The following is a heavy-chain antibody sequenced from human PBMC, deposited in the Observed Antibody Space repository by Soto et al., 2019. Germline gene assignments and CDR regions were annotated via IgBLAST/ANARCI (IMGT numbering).Heavy chain of an antibody. CDR1: GFTFSSYD. D-gene: IGHD1-7*01. CDR2: ISSNGGTT. V-gene: IGHV3-64*01. Sequence: EVQLAESGGGMVQPGGSLRLSCVASGFTFSSYDMHWVRQAPGKGLEYVSSISSNGGTTYYGNSVKGRFTISRDNSKHPPYLQMGSLRAEDMAVYYCVRRVSGNYDYWGQGTLVTVSS. CDR3: VRRVSGNYDY. J-gene: IGHJ4*02.